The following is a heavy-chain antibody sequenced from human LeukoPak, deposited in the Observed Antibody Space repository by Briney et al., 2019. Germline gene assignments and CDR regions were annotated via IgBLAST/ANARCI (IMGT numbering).Heavy chain of an antibody. D-gene: IGHD3-3*01. CDR3: ARAQAGVVISDAFDI. V-gene: IGHV3-20*01. CDR2: INWNGGST. J-gene: IGHJ3*02. Sequence: GGSLRLSCTASGFTFGEYAMSWVRHAPGKGLEWVSGINWNGGSTGYADSVKGRFTISRDNAKNSLYLQMNSLRAKDTALYHCARAQAGVVISDAFDIWGQGTMVTVSS. CDR1: GFTFGEYA.